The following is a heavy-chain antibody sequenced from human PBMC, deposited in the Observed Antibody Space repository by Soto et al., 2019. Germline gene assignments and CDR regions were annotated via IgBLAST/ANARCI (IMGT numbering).Heavy chain of an antibody. CDR1: GGTFSSYA. CDR2: IIPIFGTA. D-gene: IGHD3-16*01. Sequence: ASVKVSCKASGGTFSSYAISWVRQAPGQGLEWMGGIIPIFGTANYAQKFQGRVTITADESTSTAYMELSSLRSEDTAVYYCARDRLGGGGFDYRGQGTLVTVSS. J-gene: IGHJ4*02. V-gene: IGHV1-69*13. CDR3: ARDRLGGGGFDY.